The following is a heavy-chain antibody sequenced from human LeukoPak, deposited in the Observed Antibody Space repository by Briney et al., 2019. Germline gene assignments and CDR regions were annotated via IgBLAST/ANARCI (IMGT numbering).Heavy chain of an antibody. J-gene: IGHJ6*04. Sequence: PSETLSLTCTVSGGSISSYYWSWIRQSPGKGLECIGYIHYTGSTNYNPSLKSRVTISVDTSKNQFSLKLRSVTAADTAVYYCARARRDYYGSGTYAKILDVWGKGTTVTISS. D-gene: IGHD3-10*01. CDR2: IHYTGST. CDR3: ARARRDYYGSGTYAKILDV. CDR1: GGSISSYY. V-gene: IGHV4-59*01.